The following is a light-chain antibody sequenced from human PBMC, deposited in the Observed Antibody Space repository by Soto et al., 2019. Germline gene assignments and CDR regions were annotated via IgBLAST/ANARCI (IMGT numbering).Light chain of an antibody. CDR3: QQYGSQSWT. CDR1: QSVISNC. CDR2: GAS. J-gene: IGKJ1*01. Sequence: SEGTRVVTPGKRAPPFCRPSQSVISNCLAWYQQKPGQSPKLLIYGASSRTTGIPDRFSGSGSGTEFTLTISRLEPEDFAVYYCQQYGSQSWTFGQGTKVDIK. V-gene: IGKV3-20*01.